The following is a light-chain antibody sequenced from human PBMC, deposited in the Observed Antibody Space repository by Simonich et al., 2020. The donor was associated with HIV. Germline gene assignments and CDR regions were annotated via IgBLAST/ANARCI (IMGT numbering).Light chain of an antibody. J-gene: IGKJ4*01. CDR3: QKYNSFPLT. CDR2: DAS. Sequence: DIQMTQSPSSLSASVGDRVTITCQASQDISNYLNWYQQKPGKAPKLLIYDASNLETGVPSRFSGSGSGTDFSFTINSLQPEDSATYYWQKYNSFPLTFGGGTKVEIK. CDR1: QDISNY. V-gene: IGKV1-33*01.